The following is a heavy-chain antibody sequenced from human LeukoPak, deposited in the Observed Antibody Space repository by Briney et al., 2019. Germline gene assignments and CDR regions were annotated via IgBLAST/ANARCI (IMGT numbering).Heavy chain of an antibody. V-gene: IGHV4-59*01. CDR2: IYNSGST. D-gene: IGHD3-22*01. CDR3: ARDPSGYFNY. J-gene: IGHJ4*02. Sequence: SETLSLTCTVSGGSISIYYWSWIRQPPGKGLEWIGYIYNSGSTNYNPSLRSRVTISVDTSKNQFSLKLSSVTAADTAVYYCARDPSGYFNYWGQGTLATVSS. CDR1: GGSISIYY.